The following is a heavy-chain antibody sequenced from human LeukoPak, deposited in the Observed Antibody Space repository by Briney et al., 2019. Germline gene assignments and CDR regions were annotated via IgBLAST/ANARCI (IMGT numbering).Heavy chain of an antibody. J-gene: IGHJ3*01. D-gene: IGHD1-26*01. CDR3: ARAHVGAGLAFDV. CDR1: GFTFSNYD. V-gene: IGHV3-13*01. CDR2: IAIGGDT. Sequence: PGGSLRLSCAASGFTFSNYDMHWVRHPTGKGLEWVAAIAIGGDTYYPAPVKGRFTISRENAKNSFYLQMNSLRAGDTAVYYCARAHVGAGLAFDVWGQGTMVTVSS.